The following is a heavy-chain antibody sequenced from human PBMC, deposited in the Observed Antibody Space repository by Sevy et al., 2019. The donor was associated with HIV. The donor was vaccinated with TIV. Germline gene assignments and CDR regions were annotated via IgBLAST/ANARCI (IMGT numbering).Heavy chain of an antibody. Sequence: GGSLRLSCAASGFTFSSYDMYWVRQAPGKGLEWVAGISYDVKNKNYVESVKGRFTITRDNSKNILYLQVNRLRTDVTAVYHCASVALTFGGDPYECHSFMDVWGQGTTVTVSS. J-gene: IGHJ6*02. CDR3: ASVALTFGGDPYECHSFMDV. D-gene: IGHD3-16*01. V-gene: IGHV3-30*03. CDR2: ISYDVKNK. CDR1: GFTFSSYD.